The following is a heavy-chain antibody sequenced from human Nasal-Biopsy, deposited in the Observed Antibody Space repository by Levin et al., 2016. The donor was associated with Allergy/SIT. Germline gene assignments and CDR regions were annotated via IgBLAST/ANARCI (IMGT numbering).Heavy chain of an antibody. CDR2: IKEDGSAK. J-gene: IGHJ3*02. D-gene: IGHD3-3*01. Sequence: GGSLRLSCVASGFTFSDSWMSWVRQAPGKGPEWVTNIKEDGSAKYYVDSVKGRFTVSKDNAKNSLYLEMNSVGVEDTAMYYCARAWSHAFDMGGQGTMVTVSS. CDR1: GFTFSDSW. CDR3: ARAWSHAFDM. V-gene: IGHV3-7*01.